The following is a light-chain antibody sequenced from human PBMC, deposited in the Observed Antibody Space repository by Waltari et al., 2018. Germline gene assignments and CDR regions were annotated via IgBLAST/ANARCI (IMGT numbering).Light chain of an antibody. CDR2: RNS. Sequence: QQTAGPAPVVGITRNSRRPSGIPDRFSASDSGTTATLGISGVHAEDEADYYWPSADDTGGHVLFGGGTKLTVL. CDR3: PSADDTGGHVL. V-gene: IGLV3-25*03. J-gene: IGLJ2*01.